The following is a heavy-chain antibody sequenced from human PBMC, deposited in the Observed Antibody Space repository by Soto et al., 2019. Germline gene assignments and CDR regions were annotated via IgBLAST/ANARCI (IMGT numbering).Heavy chain of an antibody. CDR3: ARDLELHNFYKQLEDV. Sequence: ASVKVSCKASGYTFTSYGISWVRQAPGQGLEWMGWISAYNGNTNYAQKLQGRVTMTTDTSTSTAYMELRSLRSDDTAVYYCARDLELHNFYKQLEDVWGQGTTVTVSS. CDR1: GYTFTSYG. CDR2: ISAYNGNT. V-gene: IGHV1-18*04. D-gene: IGHD6-13*01. J-gene: IGHJ6*02.